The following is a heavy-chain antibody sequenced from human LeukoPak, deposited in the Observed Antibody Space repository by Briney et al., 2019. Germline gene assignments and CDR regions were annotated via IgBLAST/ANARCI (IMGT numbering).Heavy chain of an antibody. J-gene: IGHJ5*02. CDR2: IWYDGSNK. V-gene: IGHV3-33*08. D-gene: IGHD6-13*01. CDR1: GFTFSNYG. CDR3: AREKFLAAAGTRGSWFDP. Sequence: GRSLRLSCAASGFTFSNYGMHWVRQAPGKGLEWVAVIWYDGSNKYYADSVKGRFTISRDNSKNTLYLQMNSLRAEDTAVYYCAREKFLAAAGTRGSWFDPWGQGTLVTVSS.